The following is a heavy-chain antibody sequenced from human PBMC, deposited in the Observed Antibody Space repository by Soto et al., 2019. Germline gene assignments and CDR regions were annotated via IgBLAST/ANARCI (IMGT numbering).Heavy chain of an antibody. CDR2: ISFDGSTE. CDR3: ARSRHGSGSYTHFYYGLDV. Sequence: QVQLVESGGGVVQPGRSLRLSCAASGFTFISYAMHWVRQAPGKGLEWVAVISFDGSTEYYADSVKGRFTISRDNSKSTVYLQMNSLSSEDTAVYYCARSRHGSGSYTHFYYGLDVWGQGTTVTVSS. D-gene: IGHD3-10*01. V-gene: IGHV3-30-3*01. CDR1: GFTFISYA. J-gene: IGHJ6*02.